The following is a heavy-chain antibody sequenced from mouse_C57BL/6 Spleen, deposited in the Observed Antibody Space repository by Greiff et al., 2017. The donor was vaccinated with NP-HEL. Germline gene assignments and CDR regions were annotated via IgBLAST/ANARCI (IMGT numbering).Heavy chain of an antibody. V-gene: IGHV1-19*01. J-gene: IGHJ4*01. CDR1: GYTFTDYY. D-gene: IGHD2-5*01. Sequence: VQLQQSGPVLVKPGASVKMSCTASGYTFTDYYMNWVKQSHGKSLEWIGVINPYNGGTSYNQKFKGKATLTVDKSTSTAYMELNSLTSEESAVDYCARGYSNRTYYYAMDYWGQGTSVTVSS. CDR2: INPYNGGT. CDR3: ARGYSNRTYYYAMDY.